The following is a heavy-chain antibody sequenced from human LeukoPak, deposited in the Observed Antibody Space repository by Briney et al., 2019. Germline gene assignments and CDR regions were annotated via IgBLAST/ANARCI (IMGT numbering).Heavy chain of an antibody. Sequence: SETLSLTCAVYGGSFSGYYWSWIRQPPGKGLEWIGEINHSGSTNYNPSLKSRVTISVDTSKNQFSLKLSSVTAADTAVHYCARGNSMGATDYWGQGTLVTVSS. D-gene: IGHD1-26*01. CDR1: GGSFSGYY. V-gene: IGHV4-34*01. CDR3: ARGNSMGATDY. J-gene: IGHJ4*02. CDR2: INHSGST.